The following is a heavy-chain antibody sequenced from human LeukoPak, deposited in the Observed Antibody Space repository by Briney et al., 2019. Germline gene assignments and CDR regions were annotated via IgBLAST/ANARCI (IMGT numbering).Heavy chain of an antibody. CDR3: ARSEAAAAYYYYYGMDV. CDR2: IIPIFGTA. CDR1: RDTFSSYA. J-gene: IGHJ6*04. D-gene: IGHD6-13*01. V-gene: IGHV1-69*01. Sequence: SVKVSCKASRDTFSSYAISCVRQAPGQGLEWMAGIIPIFGTANYAQKFQGRVTITADESTSTAYMELSSLRSEDTAVYYCARSEAAAAYYYYYGMDVWGKGTTVTVSS.